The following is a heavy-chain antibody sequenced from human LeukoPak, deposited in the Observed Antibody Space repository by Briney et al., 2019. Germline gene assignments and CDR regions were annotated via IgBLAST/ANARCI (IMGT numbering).Heavy chain of an antibody. CDR1: GGSFSGYY. CDR3: ARGPLVPAAPRLRWFDP. J-gene: IGHJ5*02. D-gene: IGHD2-2*01. Sequence: PSETLSLTCAVYGGSFSGYYWSWIRQPPGKGREWIGEIHHSGNTNYNPSLKSRVTISVDTSKNQFSLKLSSVTAADTAVYYCARGPLVPAAPRLRWFDPWGQGTLVTVSS. CDR2: IHHSGNT. V-gene: IGHV4-34*01.